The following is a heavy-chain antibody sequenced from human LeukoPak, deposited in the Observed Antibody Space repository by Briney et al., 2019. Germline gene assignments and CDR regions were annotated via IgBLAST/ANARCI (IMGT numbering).Heavy chain of an antibody. CDR2: INSDGSWT. Sequence: GGSLRLSCAASGNYRMHWVRQAPGKGLVWVSHINSDGSWTSYADSVKGRFSISKDNAKNTVYLQMNSLRAEDTAVYYCVSFYETYWGRGTLVTVSS. D-gene: IGHD2/OR15-2a*01. J-gene: IGHJ4*02. CDR1: GNYR. V-gene: IGHV3-74*01. CDR3: VSFYETY.